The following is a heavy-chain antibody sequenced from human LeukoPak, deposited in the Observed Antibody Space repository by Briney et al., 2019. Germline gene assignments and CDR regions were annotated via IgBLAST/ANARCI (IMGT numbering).Heavy chain of an antibody. D-gene: IGHD2-2*01. CDR1: GYTFTSYA. CDR2: IIPIFDSA. Sequence: GASVKVSCKASGYTFTSYAIRWVRQAPGQGLEWMGGIIPIFDSAGYARKFQDRITIIADGSTNTAYMELYSLRPEDTAVYYCASGACSRTSCYSLDYWGQGTLVTVPS. J-gene: IGHJ4*02. V-gene: IGHV1-69*13. CDR3: ASGACSRTSCYSLDY.